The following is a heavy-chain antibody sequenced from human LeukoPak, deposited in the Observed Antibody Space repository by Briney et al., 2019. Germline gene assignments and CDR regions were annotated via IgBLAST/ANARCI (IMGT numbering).Heavy chain of an antibody. D-gene: IGHD3-22*01. CDR2: IKQDGSEK. Sequence: PGGSLRRSCAASGFTFSSYWMSWVRQAPGKGLEWVANIKQDGSEKYYVDSVKGRFTISRDNAKNSLYLQMNSLRAEDTAVYYCASHENDYYDSSGYYYWGQGTLVTVSS. J-gene: IGHJ4*02. CDR3: ASHENDYYDSSGYYY. V-gene: IGHV3-7*01. CDR1: GFTFSSYW.